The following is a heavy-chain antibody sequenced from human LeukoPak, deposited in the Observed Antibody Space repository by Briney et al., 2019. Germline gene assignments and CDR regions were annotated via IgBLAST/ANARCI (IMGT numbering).Heavy chain of an antibody. CDR3: AKSRGSRGTAMVTGVFDY. CDR1: GFTFSSYA. Sequence: GGSLRLSCAASGFTFSSYAMSWVRQAPGKGLEWVSAISGSGGSTYYADSVKGRFTISRDNSKNTLYLQMNSLRAEDTAVYYCAKSRGSRGTAMVTGVFDYWGQGTLVTVSS. V-gene: IGHV3-23*01. D-gene: IGHD5-18*01. J-gene: IGHJ4*02. CDR2: ISGSGGST.